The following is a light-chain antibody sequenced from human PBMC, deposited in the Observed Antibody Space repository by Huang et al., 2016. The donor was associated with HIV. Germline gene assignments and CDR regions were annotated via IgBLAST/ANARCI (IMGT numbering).Light chain of an antibody. CDR2: LGS. CDR1: QSLLHSDGYNC. V-gene: IGKV2-28*01. J-gene: IGKJ1*01. Sequence: DIVLTQSPLSLPVTPGEPASISCRSSQSLLHSDGYNCLDWYLQKPGQSPQLLIYLGSNRASGVPDRVSGSGSGTLFTLKISRVEAEDVGVYYCMQALQTPRTFGQGTKVEIK. CDR3: MQALQTPRT.